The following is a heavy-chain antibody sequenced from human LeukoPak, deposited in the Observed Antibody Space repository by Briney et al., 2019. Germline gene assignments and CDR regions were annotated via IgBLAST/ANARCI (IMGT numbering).Heavy chain of an antibody. CDR3: ERAYYYDSSGYYSRHPFDY. V-gene: IGHV1-18*01. Sequence: ASVKVSCKASGYTFTSYGISWVRQAPGQGLEWMGWISAYNGNTNYAQKLQGRVTMTTDTSTSTAYMELRSLRSDDTAVYYCERAYYYDSSGYYSRHPFDYWGQGTLVTVSS. CDR2: ISAYNGNT. J-gene: IGHJ4*02. D-gene: IGHD3-22*01. CDR1: GYTFTSYG.